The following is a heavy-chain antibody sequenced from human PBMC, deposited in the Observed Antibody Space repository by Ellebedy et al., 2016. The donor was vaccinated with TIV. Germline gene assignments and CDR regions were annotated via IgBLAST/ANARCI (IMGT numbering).Heavy chain of an antibody. CDR2: ISHTGYS. CDR1: GGSISRYC. J-gene: IGHJ3*02. D-gene: IGHD3-22*01. V-gene: IGHV4-59*13. Sequence: SETLCLTCAVSGGSISRYCWNWIRQTPGKGLEWIGCISHTGYSKYNPSLKSRVTISVDTSKQQFSLTMNSVTAADTAVYYCARDSYDGNTEKDDGFDIWGQGTMVTVSS. CDR3: ARDSYDGNTEKDDGFDI.